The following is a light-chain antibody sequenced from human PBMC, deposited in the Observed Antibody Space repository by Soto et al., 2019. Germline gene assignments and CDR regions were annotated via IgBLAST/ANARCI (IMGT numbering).Light chain of an antibody. CDR3: HQYGTSPCT. Sequence: ENVLTQSPGMVSLSPGEAVTLSCRASQSVSASYFAWYQQRPGQAPRLLIYGASNRATGIPDRFSGSGSGTDFTLTISRLEPEDFVVYYCHQYGTSPCTCGQGTKLEIK. J-gene: IGKJ2*02. CDR1: QSVSASY. V-gene: IGKV3-20*01. CDR2: GAS.